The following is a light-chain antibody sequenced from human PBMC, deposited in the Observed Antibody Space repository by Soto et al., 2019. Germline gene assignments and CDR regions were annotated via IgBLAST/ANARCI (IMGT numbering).Light chain of an antibody. V-gene: IGKV3-20*01. J-gene: IGKJ1*01. CDR1: QSVSSNF. CDR2: GAS. Sequence: EIVLTQSPGTLSLSPGERATLSCRASQSVSSNFLAWYQQKPGQAPRLLIYGASNRATGIPDRFGGSGSGTDFTLTISRLEPEDFAVYYCQQYGSSPRTFGQGTKVDIK. CDR3: QQYGSSPRT.